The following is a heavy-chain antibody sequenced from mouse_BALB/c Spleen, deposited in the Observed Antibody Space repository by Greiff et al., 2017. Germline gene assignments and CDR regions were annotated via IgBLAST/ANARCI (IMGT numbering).Heavy chain of an antibody. Sequence: DVHLVESGGGLVQPGGSLKLSCAASGFTFSSYTMSWVRQTPEKRLEWVAYISNGGGSTYYPDTVKGRFTISRDNAKNTLYLQMSSLKSEDTAMYYCARHTRTGAMDYWGQGTSVTVSS. CDR1: GFTFSSYT. CDR2: ISNGGGST. CDR3: ARHTRTGAMDY. J-gene: IGHJ4*01. D-gene: IGHD1-1*01. V-gene: IGHV5-12-2*01.